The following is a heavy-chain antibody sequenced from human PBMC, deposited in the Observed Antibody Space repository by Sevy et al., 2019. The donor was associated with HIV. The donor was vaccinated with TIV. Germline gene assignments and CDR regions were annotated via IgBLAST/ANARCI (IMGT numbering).Heavy chain of an antibody. J-gene: IGHJ4*02. CDR1: GFTFSGST. CDR2: IRRKGNIYGT. CDR3: TRPMTTVNGDYFDY. V-gene: IGHV3-73*01. Sequence: GGSLRLSCAASGFTFSGSTMHWVRQAPGKGLEWVGRIRRKGNIYGTAYAASVKGRFTISRDDSKNRAYLQMHSLKTEDTAVYYCTRPMTTVNGDYFDYWGQGTLVTVSS. D-gene: IGHD4-17*01.